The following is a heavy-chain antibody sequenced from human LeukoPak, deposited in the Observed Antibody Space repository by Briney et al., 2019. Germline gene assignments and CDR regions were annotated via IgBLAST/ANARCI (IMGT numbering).Heavy chain of an antibody. CDR3: ARAPAAGYYYYYMDV. CDR1: GFTFSSYW. J-gene: IGHJ6*03. D-gene: IGHD2-2*01. CDR2: IKQDGSEK. Sequence: GGSLRLSCAASGFTFSSYWMSWVRQAPGKGLEWVANIKQDGSEKYYVDSVKGRFTISRDNAKNSLYLQMNSLRAEDTAVYYCARAPAAGYYYYYMDVWGKGTTVTISS. V-gene: IGHV3-7*04.